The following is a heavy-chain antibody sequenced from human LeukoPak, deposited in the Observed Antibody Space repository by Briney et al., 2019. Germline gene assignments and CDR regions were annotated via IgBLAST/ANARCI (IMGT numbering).Heavy chain of an antibody. D-gene: IGHD3-22*01. CDR1: GFPFSSHS. CDR2: ISSSSSTI. CDR3: ARGAYYYED. Sequence: GGSLRLSCAASGFPFSSHSMNWVRQAPGKGLEGVSYISSSSSTIYYADSVKGRFTISRDNAKNSLYLQMNSLRAEDTAVYYCARGAYYYEDWGQGTLVTVSS. J-gene: IGHJ4*02. V-gene: IGHV3-48*01.